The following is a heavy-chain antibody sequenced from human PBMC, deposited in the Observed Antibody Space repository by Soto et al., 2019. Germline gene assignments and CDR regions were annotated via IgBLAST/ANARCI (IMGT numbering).Heavy chain of an antibody. CDR1: GFTFNNAW. V-gene: IGHV3-15*01. CDR3: TTSPRAQY. CDR2: IKSKTDGGTT. Sequence: EVQLVESGGGLVKPGGSLGLSCAVSGFTFNNAWMSWVRQAPGKGLEWVGRIKSKTDGGTTDHAASVKGRFTISRDDSKNTLYLQMDSRKIDDTAMYYCTTSPRAQYWGQGTLVSVSS. J-gene: IGHJ4*02.